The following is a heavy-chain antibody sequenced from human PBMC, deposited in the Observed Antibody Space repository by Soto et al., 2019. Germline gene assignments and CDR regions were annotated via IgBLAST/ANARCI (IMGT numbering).Heavy chain of an antibody. Sequence: GGSLRLSCAASGFTFSSYGMHWVRQAPGKGLEWVAVISYDGSNKYYADSVKGRFTISRDNSKNTLYLQMNSLRAEDTAVYYCANSGSSRGGYYYGMDVWGQGTTVTVSS. CDR1: GFTFSSYG. V-gene: IGHV3-30*18. D-gene: IGHD6-6*01. CDR2: ISYDGSNK. CDR3: ANSGSSRGGYYYGMDV. J-gene: IGHJ6*02.